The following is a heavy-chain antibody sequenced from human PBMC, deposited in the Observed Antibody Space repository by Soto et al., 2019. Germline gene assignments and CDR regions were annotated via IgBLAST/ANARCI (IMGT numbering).Heavy chain of an antibody. D-gene: IGHD3-22*01. CDR1: GFTFSSYA. CDR2: ISYDGSNK. CDR3: TCKYDSSGGDAFDI. J-gene: IGHJ3*02. Sequence: ESGGGVVQPGRSLRLSCAASGFTFSSYAMHWVRQAPGKGLEWVAVISYDGSNKYYADSVKGRFTISRDNSKNTLYLKMNSLTAEDTAVYYCTCKYDSSGGDAFDIWGQGTMVTVSS. V-gene: IGHV3-30-3*01.